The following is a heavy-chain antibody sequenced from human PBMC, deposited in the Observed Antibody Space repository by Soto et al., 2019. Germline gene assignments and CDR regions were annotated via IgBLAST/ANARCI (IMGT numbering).Heavy chain of an antibody. D-gene: IGHD2-8*01. Sequence: QVQLQESGPGLVKPSQTLSLTCTVSGGSISSGGYYWSWIRQHPGKGLEWIGYIYYSGSTYYNPSLKMRVTISVDTSKNQFSLKLSSVTAADTAVYYCARDRMVYAIAHYSYGMDVWGQGPTVTVSS. CDR1: GGSISSGGYY. CDR2: IYYSGST. J-gene: IGHJ6*02. V-gene: IGHV4-31*03. CDR3: ARDRMVYAIAHYSYGMDV.